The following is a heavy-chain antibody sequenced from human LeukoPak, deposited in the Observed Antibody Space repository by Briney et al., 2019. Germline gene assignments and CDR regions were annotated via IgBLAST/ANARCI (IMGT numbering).Heavy chain of an antibody. CDR3: ARDPDTASPMDV. CDR1: GGTFSSYA. D-gene: IGHD5-18*01. J-gene: IGHJ6*04. Sequence: ASVKVSCKASGGTFSSYAISWVRQAPGQGLEWMGRIIPIFGIANYAQKFQGRVTITADKSTSTAYMELSSLRSEDTAVYYCARDPDTASPMDVWGKGTTVTVSS. CDR2: IIPIFGIA. V-gene: IGHV1-69*04.